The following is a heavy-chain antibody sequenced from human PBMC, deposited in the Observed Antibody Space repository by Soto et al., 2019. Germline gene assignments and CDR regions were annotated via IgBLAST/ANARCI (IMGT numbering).Heavy chain of an antibody. CDR3: VRGYCTTTPCWGDFKH. Sequence: ASVKVSCKASGYKFTTYFIHWVRQAPGQGLEWMGMIHPSGDTGYGQKFRGRVTMTIDTSTTTAYMELRNLTSEDTAIYFSVRGYCTTTPCWGDFKHWGQGTLCTVSS. CDR2: IHPSGDT. J-gene: IGHJ1*01. V-gene: IGHV1-46*01. D-gene: IGHD2-8*01. CDR1: GYKFTTYF.